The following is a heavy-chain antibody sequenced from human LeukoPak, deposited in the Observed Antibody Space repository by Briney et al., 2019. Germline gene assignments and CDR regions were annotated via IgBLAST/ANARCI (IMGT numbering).Heavy chain of an antibody. D-gene: IGHD6-19*01. CDR1: GGSSSGYY. CDR3: ASYGWYRSRDAIDI. J-gene: IGHJ3*02. CDR2: IYHSGST. Sequence: SETLSLTCAVYGGSSSGYYWGWIRQPPGKGLEWIGNIYHSGSTYYNPSLKSRVTISVDTSKNQFSLKLSSVTAADTAVYYCASYGWYRSRDAIDIWGQGTMVTVSS. V-gene: IGHV4-34*01.